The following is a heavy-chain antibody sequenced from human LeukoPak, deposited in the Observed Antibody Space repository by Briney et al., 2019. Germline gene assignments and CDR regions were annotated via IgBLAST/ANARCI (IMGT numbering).Heavy chain of an antibody. V-gene: IGHV1-69*05. Sequence: ASVKVSCKASGGTFSSYAISWVRQAPGHGLEWMGGIIPIFGTANYAQKFQGRVTITTDESTSTAHMELSSLRSEDTAVYYCARGLRFLVGLRYYYYMDVWGKGTTVTVSS. CDR1: GGTFSSYA. CDR3: ARGLRFLVGLRYYYYMDV. CDR2: IIPIFGTA. D-gene: IGHD3-3*01. J-gene: IGHJ6*03.